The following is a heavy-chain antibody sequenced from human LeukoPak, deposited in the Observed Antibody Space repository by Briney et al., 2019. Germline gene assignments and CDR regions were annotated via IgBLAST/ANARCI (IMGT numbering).Heavy chain of an antibody. CDR1: GFTFSSYG. J-gene: IGHJ4*02. D-gene: IGHD3-10*01. Sequence: GGSLRLSCAASGFTFSSYGTHWVRQAPGKGLEWVAVISYDGSNKYYADSVKGRFTISRDNSKNTLYLQMNSLRAEDTAVYYCAKERRFPYYFDYWGQGTLVTVSS. V-gene: IGHV3-30*18. CDR2: ISYDGSNK. CDR3: AKERRFPYYFDY.